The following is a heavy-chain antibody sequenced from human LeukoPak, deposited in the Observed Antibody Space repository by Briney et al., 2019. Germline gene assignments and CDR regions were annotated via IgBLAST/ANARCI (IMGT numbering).Heavy chain of an antibody. CDR1: GFTFSSYA. V-gene: IGHV3-23*01. CDR2: ISGSGGST. D-gene: IGHD2-21*01. CDR3: AKEAQDRYNDY. J-gene: IGHJ4*02. Sequence: GGSLRFSCVASGFTFSSYAMTWVRQAPGKGLEWVPGISGSGGSTYYADSVKGRFTISRDTSKNTLYLQMNSLSAEDTAVYYCAKEAQDRYNDYWGQGTLVTVSS.